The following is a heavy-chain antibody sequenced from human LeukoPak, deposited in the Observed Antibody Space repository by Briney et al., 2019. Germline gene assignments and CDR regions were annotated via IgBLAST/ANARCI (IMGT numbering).Heavy chain of an antibody. V-gene: IGHV4-39*07. CDR2: IYYSGST. CDR1: GGSISSSSYY. J-gene: IGHJ4*02. CDR3: ARVGGYSSGWPFDY. D-gene: IGHD6-19*01. Sequence: SETLSLTCTVSGGSISSSSYYWGWIRQPPGKGLGWIGSIYYSGSTYYNPSLKSRVTISVDTSKNHFSLKLSSVTAADTAVYYCARVGGYSSGWPFDYWGQGTLVTVSS.